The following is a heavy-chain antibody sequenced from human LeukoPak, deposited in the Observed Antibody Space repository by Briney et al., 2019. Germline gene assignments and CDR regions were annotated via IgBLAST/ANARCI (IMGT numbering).Heavy chain of an antibody. CDR3: AKWDGDLYYYYYMDV. CDR2: ISGSGGST. Sequence: GGSLRLSRAASGSTFTFYAMSWVRQAPGKGLEWVSIISGSGGSTYSADSVTGRFTISRDHSKNTLYLQMDSLRAEDTAVYYCAKWDGDLYYYYYMDVWGKGTTVTVSS. J-gene: IGHJ6*03. D-gene: IGHD4-17*01. CDR1: GSTFTFYA. V-gene: IGHV3-23*01.